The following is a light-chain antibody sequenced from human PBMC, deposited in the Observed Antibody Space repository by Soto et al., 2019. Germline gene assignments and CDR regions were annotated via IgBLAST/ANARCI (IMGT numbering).Light chain of an antibody. CDR3: QQYNSWLT. V-gene: IGKV3-15*01. CDR2: GAS. CDR1: QSVSSN. Sequence: EIVLTQSPATLSLSPGERATLSCRASQSVSSNLAWYQQKPGQAPRLLIYGASTRATGIPARFSGSGSGTEFTLTISSLQSEDFAVYYCQQYNSWLTFGGGTKVDIK. J-gene: IGKJ4*01.